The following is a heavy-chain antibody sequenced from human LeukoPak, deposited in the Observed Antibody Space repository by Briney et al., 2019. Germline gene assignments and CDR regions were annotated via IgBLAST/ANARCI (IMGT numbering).Heavy chain of an antibody. J-gene: IGHJ6*02. CDR3: ARGRHETGSYYYYYYYGMDV. D-gene: IGHD1-14*01. Sequence: SETLSLTCAVYGGSFSGYYWSWIRQPPGKGLEWIGEINHSGSTNYNPSLKRRGTISVDTSKNQFSLKLSSVTAADTAVYYCARGRHETGSYYYYYYYGMDVWGQGTTVTVSS. CDR2: INHSGST. V-gene: IGHV4-34*01. CDR1: GGSFSGYY.